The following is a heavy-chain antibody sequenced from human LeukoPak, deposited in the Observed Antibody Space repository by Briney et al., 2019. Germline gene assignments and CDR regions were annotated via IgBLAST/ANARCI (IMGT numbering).Heavy chain of an antibody. D-gene: IGHD6-13*01. CDR1: GFTFGDYG. CDR2: ISWNRGCV. CDR3: ASDYGYSRRWCDY. V-gene: IGHV3-9*01. J-gene: IGHJ4*02. Sequence: PGGSLRLSCAASGFTFGDYGMHWVRQAPGKGLEWVSSISWNRGCVGYVDSVKGRFTISRDNAKNSLYLQMNSPRAEDTDLYYCASDYGYSRRWCDYWGRGTRVTVSS.